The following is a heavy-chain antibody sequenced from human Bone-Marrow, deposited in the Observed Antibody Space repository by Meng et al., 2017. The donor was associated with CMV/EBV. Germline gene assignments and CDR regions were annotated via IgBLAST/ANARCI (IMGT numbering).Heavy chain of an antibody. D-gene: IGHD6-13*01. J-gene: IGHJ6*02. Sequence: GESLKISCAASGFTFSSYEMNWVRQAPGKGLEWVSYISSSGSTIYYADSVKGRFTISRDNAKNSLYLQMNSLRAEDTAVYYCARSPGGAAADFYYYYGMDVWGQGTTVTV. CDR2: ISSSGSTI. V-gene: IGHV3-48*03. CDR3: ARSPGGAAADFYYYYGMDV. CDR1: GFTFSSYE.